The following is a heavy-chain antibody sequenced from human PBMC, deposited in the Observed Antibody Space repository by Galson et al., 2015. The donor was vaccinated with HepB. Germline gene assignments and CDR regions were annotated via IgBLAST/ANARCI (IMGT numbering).Heavy chain of an antibody. Sequence: PVKVSCKASGYTFTHYYIHWVRQAPGQGLAWMGRINPHSGGTNYAQKVQGRVTMTRDTAINTAYMEVSRLRSGDTAVYYCAGFSLTGERGFDVWGQGTMVTVSS. D-gene: IGHD1-20*01. CDR3: AGFSLTGERGFDV. CDR2: INPHSGGT. J-gene: IGHJ3*01. V-gene: IGHV1-2*06. CDR1: GYTFTHYY.